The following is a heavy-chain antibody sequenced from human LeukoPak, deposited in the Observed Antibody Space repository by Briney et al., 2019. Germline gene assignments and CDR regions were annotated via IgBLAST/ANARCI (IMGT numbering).Heavy chain of an antibody. CDR3: ARDGSITGTPRWFDP. CDR2: ISGSGGST. CDR1: GFTFSSYA. J-gene: IGHJ5*02. D-gene: IGHD1-20*01. V-gene: IGHV3-23*01. Sequence: GGSLRLSCAASGFTFSSYAMSWVRQAPGKGLEWVSAISGSGGSTYYADSVKGRFTISRDNSKNTLYLQMNSLRAEDTAVYYCARDGSITGTPRWFDPWGQGTLVTVSS.